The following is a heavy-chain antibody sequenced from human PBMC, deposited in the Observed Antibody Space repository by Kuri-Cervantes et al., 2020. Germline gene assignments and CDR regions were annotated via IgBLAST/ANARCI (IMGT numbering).Heavy chain of an antibody. J-gene: IGHJ4*02. CDR2: TNPSSGGA. V-gene: IGHV1-2*02. Sequence: ASVKVSCKTSGYSFTDHFIHWVRQAPGQGLEWMGWTNPSSGGAKLAQKFQDRVTMTRDMSTNTAYMELSRLRSDDTAVYYCARAQSRTYYYDSSGWSRPIDYWGQGTLVTVSS. CDR3: ARAQSRTYYYDSSGWSRPIDY. D-gene: IGHD3-22*01. CDR1: GYSFTDHF.